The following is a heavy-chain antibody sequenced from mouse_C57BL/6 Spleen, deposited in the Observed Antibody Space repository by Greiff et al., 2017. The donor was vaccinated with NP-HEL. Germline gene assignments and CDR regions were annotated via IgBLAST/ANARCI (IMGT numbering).Heavy chain of an antibody. CDR2: ISYDGSN. D-gene: IGHD1-1*01. CDR1: GYSITSGYY. Sequence: EVQLQESGPGLVKPSQSLSLTCSVTGYSITSGYYWNWIRQFPGNKLEWMGYISYDGSNNYNPSLKNRISITRDTSKNQFFLKLNSVTTEDTATYYCAREKHYGSSSYYYAMDYWGQGTSVTVSS. J-gene: IGHJ4*01. V-gene: IGHV3-6*01. CDR3: AREKHYGSSSYYYAMDY.